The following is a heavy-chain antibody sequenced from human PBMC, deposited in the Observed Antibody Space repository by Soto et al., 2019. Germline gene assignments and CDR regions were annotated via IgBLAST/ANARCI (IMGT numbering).Heavy chain of an antibody. D-gene: IGHD2-21*01. V-gene: IGHV3-7*01. CDR3: GREDWHRFDS. J-gene: IGHJ4*02. CDR2: ISGGASDK. Sequence: EVQLVESGGRLVQPGGSLRLSCAASGFMFSAYWMSWVRQDPGKGLEWVATISGGASDKFYVDSVKGRFTISRDDSKNTLYLQMNSLRDEDTAVHYCGREDWHRFDSWGQGTLVTVSS. CDR1: GFMFSAYW.